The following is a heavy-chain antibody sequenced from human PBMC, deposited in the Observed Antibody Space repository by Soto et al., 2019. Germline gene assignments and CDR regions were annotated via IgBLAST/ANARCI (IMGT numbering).Heavy chain of an antibody. Sequence: SETLSLTCTVSGGSISSSSDYWGWIRQPPGKGLEWIGSIYYSGSTYYNPSLKSRVTISVDTSKNQFSLKLSSVTAADTAVYYCARHDGAVTWNSYYYYGMDVWGQGTTVTVSS. CDR3: ARHDGAVTWNSYYYYGMDV. D-gene: IGHD5-18*01. CDR2: IYYSGST. J-gene: IGHJ6*02. V-gene: IGHV4-39*01. CDR1: GGSISSSSDY.